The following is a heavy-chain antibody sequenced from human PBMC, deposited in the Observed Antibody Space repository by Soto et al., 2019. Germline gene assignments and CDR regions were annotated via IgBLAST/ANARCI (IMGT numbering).Heavy chain of an antibody. D-gene: IGHD1-1*01. CDR2: IYPGDSDT. CDR1: GYSFTSYW. V-gene: IGHV5-51*01. J-gene: IGHJ4*02. CDR3: AIHGTLSSMTNYFDS. Sequence: PGESLKISCKGSGYSFTSYWIAWVRQMPGKGLECMGIIYPGDSDTRYSPSFQGQVTISVDKSINTAYLQRSSLRASDTAIYYCAIHGTLSSMTNYFDSWGQGALVTVSS.